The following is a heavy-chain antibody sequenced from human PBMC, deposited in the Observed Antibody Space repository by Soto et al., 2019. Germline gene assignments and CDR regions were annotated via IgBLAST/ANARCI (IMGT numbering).Heavy chain of an antibody. Sequence: EAQLVESGGGLVQPGGSLRLSCVASGFTLSSYWMHWVRQAPGKGLVWVSRISSDGSSTTYADSVKGRFTISRDNAKNTLYLQMNSLGAEDTAVYYCARGGRYYYMDVWGKGTTVTVSS. D-gene: IGHD3-16*01. CDR1: GFTLSSYW. CDR2: ISSDGSST. J-gene: IGHJ6*03. V-gene: IGHV3-74*01. CDR3: ARGGRYYYMDV.